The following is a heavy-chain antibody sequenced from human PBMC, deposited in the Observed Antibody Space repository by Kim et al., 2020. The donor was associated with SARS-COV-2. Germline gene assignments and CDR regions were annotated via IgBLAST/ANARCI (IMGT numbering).Heavy chain of an antibody. CDR3: ARSDCGGDCYSSYYYYGMDV. J-gene: IGHJ6*02. Sequence: RLTISRDNSKNTLYLQMNSLRAEDTAVYYCARSDCGGDCYSSYYYYGMDVWGQGTTVTVSS. V-gene: IGHV3-30*07. D-gene: IGHD2-21*01.